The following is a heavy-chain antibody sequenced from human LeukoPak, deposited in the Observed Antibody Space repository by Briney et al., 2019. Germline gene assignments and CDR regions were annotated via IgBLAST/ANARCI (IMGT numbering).Heavy chain of an antibody. V-gene: IGHV4-30-2*05. Sequence: PSQTLSLTCAVSGGSISSGGYSWSWIRQPPGKGLEWIGYIYYSGSTYYNPSLKSRVTISVDTSKNQFSLKLSSVTAADTAVYYCAREAYYYDSSGYYMLRCYFDYWGQGTLVTVSS. D-gene: IGHD3-22*01. CDR2: IYYSGST. J-gene: IGHJ4*02. CDR1: GGSISSGGYS. CDR3: AREAYYYDSSGYYMLRCYFDY.